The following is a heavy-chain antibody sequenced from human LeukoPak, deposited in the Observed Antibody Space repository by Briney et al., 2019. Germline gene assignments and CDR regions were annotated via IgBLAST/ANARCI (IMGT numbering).Heavy chain of an antibody. D-gene: IGHD6-19*01. CDR2: IRSDGTNK. CDR3: ARRSGIAVAGAFDY. V-gene: IGHV3-30*02. J-gene: IGHJ4*02. Sequence: GGSLRLSCAASGFTFSSSGMNWVRQSPGKGLEWVAFIRSDGTNKYYADSVKGRFTISRDNSKNTLYLQMNSLRAEDTAVYYCARRSGIAVAGAFDYWGQGTLVTVSS. CDR1: GFTFSSSG.